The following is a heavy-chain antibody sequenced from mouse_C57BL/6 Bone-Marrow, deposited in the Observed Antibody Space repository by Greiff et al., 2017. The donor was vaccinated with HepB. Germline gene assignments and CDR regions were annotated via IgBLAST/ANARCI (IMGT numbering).Heavy chain of an antibody. CDR3: ERRDLELGRVFDD. J-gene: IGHJ2*01. D-gene: IGHD4-1*01. CDR2: IYPGDGDT. CDR1: GYAFSSSW. V-gene: IGHV1-82*01. Sequence: QVQLQQSGPELVKPGASVKISCKASGYAFSSSWMNWVKQRPGKGLEWIGRIYPGDGDTNYNGKFKGKATLTADKSSSTAYMQLSSLTSEDSAVYFSERRDLELGRVFDDWGQGTTLTVSS.